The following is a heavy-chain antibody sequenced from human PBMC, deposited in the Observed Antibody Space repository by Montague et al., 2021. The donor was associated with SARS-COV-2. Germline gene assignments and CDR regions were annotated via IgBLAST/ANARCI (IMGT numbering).Heavy chain of an antibody. V-gene: IGHV4-31*03. CDR3: AREGGRCQLWLRGDDAYAF. J-gene: IGHJ3*01. CDR1: GGSISDGGYS. D-gene: IGHD5-18*01. CDR2: IYYSGST. Sequence: TLSLTCTVSGGSISDGGYSWTWLRQLPGKGLEWIGCIYYSGSTFYNPSLKSRLTISVDTSKNQFSLKLSSVTAADTAVYYCAREGGRCQLWLRGDDAYAFWGQGTMVTVSS.